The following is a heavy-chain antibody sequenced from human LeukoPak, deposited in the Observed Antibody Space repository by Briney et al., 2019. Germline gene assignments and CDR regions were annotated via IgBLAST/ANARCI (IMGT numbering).Heavy chain of an antibody. Sequence: GGSLRLSCTASGFTFGDYAMSWFRQAPGKGLEWVGFIRSKAYGGTTEYAASVKGRFTISRDDSKSIAYLQMSSLKTEDTAVYYCTTDYGGNSGVSGWGQGTLVTVSS. CDR1: GFTFGDYA. CDR2: IRSKAYGGTT. CDR3: TTDYGGNSGVSG. J-gene: IGHJ4*02. V-gene: IGHV3-49*03. D-gene: IGHD4-23*01.